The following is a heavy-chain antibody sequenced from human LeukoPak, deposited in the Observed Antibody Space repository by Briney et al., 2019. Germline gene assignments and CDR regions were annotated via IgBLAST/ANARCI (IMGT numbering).Heavy chain of an antibody. D-gene: IGHD3-3*01. CDR3: ARHSQLYYDFWSGYPYYFDY. CDR1: GGSFSGYY. CDR2: INHSGST. J-gene: IGHJ4*02. V-gene: IGHV4-34*01. Sequence: SETLSLTCAVYGGSFSGYYRSWIRQPPGKGLEWIGEINHSGSTNYNPSLKSRVTISVDTSKNQFSLKLSSVTAADTAVYYCARHSQLYYDFWSGYPYYFDYWGQGTLVTVSS.